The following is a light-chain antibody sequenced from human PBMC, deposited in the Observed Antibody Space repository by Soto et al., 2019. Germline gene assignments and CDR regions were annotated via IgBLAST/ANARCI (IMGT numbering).Light chain of an antibody. J-gene: IGKJ5*01. CDR1: QSVSSSY. Sequence: EIVLTQSPGTLSLSGGERATLSCRAGQSVSSSYLAWYQQKPGQAPRLLIYGASRRATGVPDRFSGSGSGTDFTLTISGLEPEDFAVYYCQQYDSSPFTFGQGTRLDIK. CDR2: GAS. CDR3: QQYDSSPFT. V-gene: IGKV3-20*01.